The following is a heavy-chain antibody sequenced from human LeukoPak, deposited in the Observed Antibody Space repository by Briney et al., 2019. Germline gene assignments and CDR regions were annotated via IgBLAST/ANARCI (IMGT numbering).Heavy chain of an antibody. D-gene: IGHD3-10*01. Sequence: ASVKVSCKASGYTFTSYGIRWVRQAPGQGLEWMGWISAYNGNTNYAQKLQGRVTMTTDTSTSTAYMELRSLRSDDTAVYYCARLSTYYYGSGTYFDYWGQGTLVSVSS. V-gene: IGHV1-18*04. J-gene: IGHJ4*02. CDR1: GYTFTSYG. CDR3: ARLSTYYYGSGTYFDY. CDR2: ISAYNGNT.